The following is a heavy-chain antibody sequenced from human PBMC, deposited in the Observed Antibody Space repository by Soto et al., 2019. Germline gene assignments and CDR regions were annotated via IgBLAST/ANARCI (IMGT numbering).Heavy chain of an antibody. J-gene: IGHJ6*03. CDR1: GGSISSYY. CDR2: IYYSGST. Sequence: SETLSLTCTVSGGSISSYYWSWIRQPPGKGLEWIGYIYYSGSTNYNPSLKSRVTISVDTSKNQFPLKLSSVTAADTAVYYCARHLRSRDYYYYYMDVWGKGTTVTVSS. V-gene: IGHV4-59*08. CDR3: ARHLRSRDYYYYYMDV. D-gene: IGHD5-12*01.